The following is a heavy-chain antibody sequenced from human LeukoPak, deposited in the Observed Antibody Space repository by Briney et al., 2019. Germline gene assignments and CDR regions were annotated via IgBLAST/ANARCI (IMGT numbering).Heavy chain of an antibody. J-gene: IGHJ4*02. CDR3: AKDEGYSYGSDY. Sequence: GGSLRLSCVASGFTFSSYGMHWVRQAPGKGLEWVAVISYDGSNKYYADSVKGRFTISRDNSKNTLYLQMNSLRAEDTAVYYCAKDEGYSYGSDYWGQGTLVTVSS. V-gene: IGHV3-30*18. CDR1: GFTFSSYG. D-gene: IGHD5-18*01. CDR2: ISYDGSNK.